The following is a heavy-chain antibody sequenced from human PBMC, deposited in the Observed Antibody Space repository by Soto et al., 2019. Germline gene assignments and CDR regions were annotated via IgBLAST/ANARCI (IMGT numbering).Heavy chain of an antibody. J-gene: IGHJ1*01. CDR1: GFTIRNYA. D-gene: IGHD5-12*01. CDR3: EGSWT. Sequence: EVQVLESGGGLVQPGGSLRLSCAASGFTIRNYAMSWVRQAPGKALEWVAGISGTTDRTYYRDSVEGRFTIFKDTSKNTLYLEMNSLRAEDTALYRCEGSWTWGQGTLVTDSS. V-gene: IGHV3-23*02. CDR2: ISGTTDRT.